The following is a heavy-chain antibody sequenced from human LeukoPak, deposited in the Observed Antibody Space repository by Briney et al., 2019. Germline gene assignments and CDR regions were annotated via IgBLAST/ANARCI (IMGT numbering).Heavy chain of an antibody. D-gene: IGHD4-17*01. V-gene: IGHV4-59*01. CDR3: ARDLVTVTTGFDI. J-gene: IGHJ3*02. Sequence: SETLSLTCAVSDDSFSSYYWTGIRQPPGKGLEGIGYISYIRSTNNNPSLKSRVTISIDTSKNQFSLKLSSVTAADAAVYYCARDLVTVTTGFDIWGQGTMVSVSS. CDR2: ISYIRST. CDR1: DDSFSSYY.